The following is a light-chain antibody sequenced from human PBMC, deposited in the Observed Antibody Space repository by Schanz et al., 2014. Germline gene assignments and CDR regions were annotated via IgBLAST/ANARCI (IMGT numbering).Light chain of an antibody. CDR1: SSNIGSNY. J-gene: IGLJ2*01. CDR3: SSYAGNNKLL. Sequence: QSVLTQPPSASGPPGQRVTISCSGSSSNIGSNYVYWYQQLPGTAPKLLIYRNNQRPSGVPDRFSGSKSGNTASLTVSGLQAEDEADYYFSSYAGNNKLLFGGGTKLTVL. V-gene: IGLV1-47*01. CDR2: RNN.